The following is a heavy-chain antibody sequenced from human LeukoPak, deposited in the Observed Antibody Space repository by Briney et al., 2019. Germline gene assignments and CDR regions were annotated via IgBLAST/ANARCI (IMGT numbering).Heavy chain of an antibody. J-gene: IGHJ4*02. CDR3: AMVRGVMVGNPDY. V-gene: IGHV5-51*01. D-gene: IGHD3-10*01. CDR1: GYSFTSYW. CDR2: IYPGDSDT. Sequence: GEALKISCNGSGYSFTSYWIGWVRQMPGKGLEWMGIIYPGDSDTIYSPSFQGQVTISADKSISTAYLQWSSLKASETAMYYCAMVRGVMVGNPDYWGQGTLVTVSS.